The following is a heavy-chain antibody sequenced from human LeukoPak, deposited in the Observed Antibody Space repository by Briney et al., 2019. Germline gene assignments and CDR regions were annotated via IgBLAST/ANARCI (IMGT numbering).Heavy chain of an antibody. Sequence: GGSLRLSCAASGFTFSGSALHWVRQASGKGLEWIGRIRSKTNNYATTYAASVTGSFTTTKDDAENTAYLQMNSLRAEDTAVYYCAKAAVLWFGTYDYWGQGTLVTVSS. D-gene: IGHD3-10*01. CDR3: AKAAVLWFGTYDY. J-gene: IGHJ4*02. V-gene: IGHV3-73*01. CDR2: IRSKTNNYAT. CDR1: GFTFSGSA.